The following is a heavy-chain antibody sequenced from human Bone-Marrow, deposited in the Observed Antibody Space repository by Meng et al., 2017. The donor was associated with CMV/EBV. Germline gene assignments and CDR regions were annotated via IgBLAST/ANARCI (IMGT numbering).Heavy chain of an antibody. CDR1: VFSLSTSGVG. CDR2: IYWNDDQ. V-gene: IGHV2-5*01. J-gene: IGHJ4*02. D-gene: IGHD3-3*01. CDR3: AHRIVLRFLEWSIWDY. Sequence: SGSTQVKPTQTLTLTCTFSVFSLSTSGVGVGWIRQPPGKALEWLAVIYWNDDQRYSPSLKSRLTITKDTSKNQVVLTMTNMDPVDTATYYCAHRIVLRFLEWSIWDYWGQGTLVTVSS.